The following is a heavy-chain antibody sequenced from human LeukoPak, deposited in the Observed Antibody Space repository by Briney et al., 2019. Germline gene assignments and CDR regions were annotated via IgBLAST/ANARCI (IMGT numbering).Heavy chain of an antibody. CDR2: IKSKTDGGTT. V-gene: IGHV3-15*07. Sequence: GGSLRLSCAASGFTFSNAWMNWVRQAPGKGLEWAGRIKSKTDGGTTDYAAPVKGRFTISRDDSKNTLYLQMDSLKTEDTAVYYCTPYRKIGGNYYFDYWGQGTLVTVSS. D-gene: IGHD4-23*01. CDR3: TPYRKIGGNYYFDY. J-gene: IGHJ4*02. CDR1: GFTFSNAW.